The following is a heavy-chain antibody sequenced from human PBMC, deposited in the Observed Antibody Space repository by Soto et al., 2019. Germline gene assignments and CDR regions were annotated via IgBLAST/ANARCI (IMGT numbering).Heavy chain of an antibody. D-gene: IGHD1-1*01. J-gene: IGHJ6*02. CDR3: ARDKDREQPGGNYYYASDV. CDR2: IIPIFRTP. CDR1: GDTFSSFA. V-gene: IGHV1-69*12. Sequence: QVHLVQSGAEVKKPGSSVKVSCKASGDTFSSFAISWVRQAPGQGIEWMGGIIPIFRTPKYGQKFQGRVTITADEPTSTAYIELSSLRSEATAVYYCARDKDREQPGGNYYYASDVSGQGPTFIVSS.